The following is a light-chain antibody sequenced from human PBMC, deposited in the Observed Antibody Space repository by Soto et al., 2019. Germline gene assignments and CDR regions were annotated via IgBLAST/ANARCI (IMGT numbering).Light chain of an antibody. J-gene: IGKJ4*01. V-gene: IGKV3-15*01. CDR1: QAISRN. CDR2: GAS. Sequence: IAMAQSQATPTLPRVQGDTLSCTANQAISRNLAWYQQKPGQAPRLLIYGASTRATGIPDRFSGSGSGTEFTLTISSLQSEDFAVYYCQQYDNSPLTFGGGTKVDIK. CDR3: QQYDNSPLT.